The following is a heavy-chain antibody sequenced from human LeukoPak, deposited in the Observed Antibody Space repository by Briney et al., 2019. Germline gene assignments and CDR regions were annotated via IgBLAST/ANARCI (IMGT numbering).Heavy chain of an antibody. V-gene: IGHV3-23*01. CDR2: ISVTGGTT. J-gene: IGHJ4*02. D-gene: IGHD3-10*01. CDR1: GFTFSTYA. CDR3: ANLGRSVVYYGSD. Sequence: GGSLRLSCAASGFTFSTYAMSWVHQAPGKGLEWVSVISVTGGTTYYADSVKGRFTISRDNSKNTLYLQMNSLRAEDTAVYYCANLGRSVVYYGSDWGQGTLVTVSS.